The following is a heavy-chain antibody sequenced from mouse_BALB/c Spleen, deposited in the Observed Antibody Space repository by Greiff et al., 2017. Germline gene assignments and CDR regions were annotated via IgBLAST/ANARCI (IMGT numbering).Heavy chain of an antibody. V-gene: IGHV14-3*02. J-gene: IGHJ4*01. CDR2: IDPANGNT. CDR1: GFNIKDTY. Sequence: EVQLQQSGAELVKPGASVKLSCTASGFNIKDTYMHWVKQRPEQGLEWIGRIDPANGNTKYDPKFQGKATITADTSSNTAYLQLSSLTSEDTAVYYCARSPWGDAMDYWGQGTSVTVSS. CDR3: ARSPWGDAMDY.